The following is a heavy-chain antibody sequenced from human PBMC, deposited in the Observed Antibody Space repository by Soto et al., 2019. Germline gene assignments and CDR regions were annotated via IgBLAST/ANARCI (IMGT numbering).Heavy chain of an antibody. V-gene: IGHV3-21*01. D-gene: IGHD1-26*01. CDR1: GFTFSSYS. CDR3: ARDLGYSGSPGMDY. Sequence: GSLRLSCAASGFTFSSYSMNWVRQAPGKGLEWVSSISSSSSYIYYADSVKGRFTISRDNAKNSLYLQMNSLRAEDTAVYYCARDLGYSGSPGMDYWGQGTLVTVSS. CDR2: ISSSSSYI. J-gene: IGHJ4*02.